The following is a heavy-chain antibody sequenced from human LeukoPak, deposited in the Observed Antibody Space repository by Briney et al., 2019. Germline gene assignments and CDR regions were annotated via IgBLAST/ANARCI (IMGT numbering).Heavy chain of an antibody. CDR3: ARDDGSSVSFYHNWFDP. Sequence: GSLRLSCAASGFTFSSYAMSWVRQAPGKGLEWVSAISGSGGSTYYADSVKGRFTISRDNAKNSLYLQMNSLRAEDTAVYYCARDDGSSVSFYHNWFDPWGQGTLVTVSS. J-gene: IGHJ5*02. V-gene: IGHV3-23*01. CDR1: GFTFSSYA. D-gene: IGHD2-2*01. CDR2: ISGSGGST.